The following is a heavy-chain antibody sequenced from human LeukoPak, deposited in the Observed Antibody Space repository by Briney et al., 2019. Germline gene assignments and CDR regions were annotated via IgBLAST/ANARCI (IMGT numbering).Heavy chain of an antibody. CDR1: GGSIRSSSSSYY. CDR3: ARRECSGNSCYMDY. CDR2: IYYSGDT. J-gene: IGHJ4*02. V-gene: IGHV4-39*01. D-gene: IGHD2-15*01. Sequence: SETLSLTCTVSGGSIRSSSSSYYWGWIRQPPGKGLEWIGRIYYSGDTYYNPSLKSRVTLSVDTSKNQFSLKLSSVTAADTAVYYCARRECSGNSCYMDYWGQGTLVIVSS.